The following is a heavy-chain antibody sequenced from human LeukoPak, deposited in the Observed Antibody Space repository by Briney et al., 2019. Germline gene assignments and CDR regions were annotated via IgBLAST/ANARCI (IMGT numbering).Heavy chain of an antibody. D-gene: IGHD3-10*01. CDR3: ARDMVRGVRPYGMDV. J-gene: IGHJ6*02. V-gene: IGHV3-21*01. Sequence: GGSLRLSCAASGFTFSSYSMNWVRQAPGMGLEWVSSISSSSSYIYYADSVKGRFTISRDNAKNSLYLQMNSLRAEDTAVYYCARDMVRGVRPYGMDVWGQGTTVTVSS. CDR2: ISSSSSYI. CDR1: GFTFSSYS.